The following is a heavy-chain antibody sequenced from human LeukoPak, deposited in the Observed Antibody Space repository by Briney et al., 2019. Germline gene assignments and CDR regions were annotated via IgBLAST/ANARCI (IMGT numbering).Heavy chain of an antibody. CDR2: IYTSGST. V-gene: IGHV4-4*07. D-gene: IGHD3-10*01. J-gene: IGHJ4*02. CDR3: ARFHYDSGLEY. CDR1: GASLNIYY. Sequence: SETLSLTCTVSGASLNIYYWIWIRQPAGKGLEYIGRIYTSGSTNYNPSLQSRVTMSLGRSKNQVSLRLSSVTAADTAVYYCARFHYDSGLEYWGQGTLVTVSS.